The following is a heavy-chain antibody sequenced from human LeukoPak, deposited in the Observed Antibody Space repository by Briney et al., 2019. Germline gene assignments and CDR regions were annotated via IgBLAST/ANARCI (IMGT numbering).Heavy chain of an antibody. V-gene: IGHV4-59*08. CDR2: IYYSGST. Sequence: SETLSLTCTVSGGSISSYYWSWIRQPPGKRLEWIGYIYYSGSTNYNPSLKSRVTISVDTFKNQFSLKLSSVTAADTAVYYCAGRYFDYSDYWGQGTLVTVSS. CDR3: AGRYFDYSDY. CDR1: GGSISSYY. J-gene: IGHJ4*02. D-gene: IGHD3-9*01.